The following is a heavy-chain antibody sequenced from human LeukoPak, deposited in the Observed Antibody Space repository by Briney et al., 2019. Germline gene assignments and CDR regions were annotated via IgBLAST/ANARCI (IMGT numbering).Heavy chain of an antibody. J-gene: IGHJ4*02. CDR1: GFTFYDYA. D-gene: IGHD1-26*01. CDR3: AKALPTEGATWRPPFDY. Sequence: PGGSLRLSCAASGFTFYDYAMRWVRHAPGEGLEWVSGISWNSGSIGYADSVKGGFTISRDNAKNSLYLQMNSLRAEDTALYYCAKALPTEGATWRPPFDYWGQGTLVTVSS. CDR2: ISWNSGSI. V-gene: IGHV3-9*01.